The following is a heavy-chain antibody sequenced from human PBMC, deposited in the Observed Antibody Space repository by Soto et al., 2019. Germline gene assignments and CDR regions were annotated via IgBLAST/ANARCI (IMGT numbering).Heavy chain of an antibody. J-gene: IGHJ6*02. D-gene: IGHD3-22*01. CDR1: GGTFSSYA. Sequence: SVKVSCKASGGTFSSYAISWVRQAPGQGLEWMGGIIPTFGTANYAQKFQGRVTITADESTSTAYMELSSLRSEDTAVYYCATNLSIVVVLHRPRPSYGMDVWGQGTTVTVSS. CDR2: IIPTFGTA. CDR3: ATNLSIVVVLHRPRPSYGMDV. V-gene: IGHV1-69*13.